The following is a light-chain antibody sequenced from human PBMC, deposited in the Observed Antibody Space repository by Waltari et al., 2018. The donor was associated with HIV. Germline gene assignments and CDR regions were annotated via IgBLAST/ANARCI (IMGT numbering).Light chain of an antibody. CDR3: QQRGNWPPIT. V-gene: IGKV3-11*01. CDR1: QSVSDY. Sequence: EIVLTQSPVTLSLSPGSRATLSCRASQSVSDYLAWYQQKTSQAPRFLIHDASHRATRIPARFSGGGAGTDFTLTIINVVPEDFAVYYCQQRGNWPPITFGQGTRLEIK. J-gene: IGKJ5*01. CDR2: DAS.